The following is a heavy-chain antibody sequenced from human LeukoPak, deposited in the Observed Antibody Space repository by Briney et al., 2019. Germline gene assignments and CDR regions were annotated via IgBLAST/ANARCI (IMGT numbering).Heavy chain of an antibody. CDR1: GGSISSGDYY. J-gene: IGHJ4*02. Sequence: PSETLSLTCTVSGGSISSGDYYWSWIRQPPGKGLEWIGSIYSSGSTYYNPSLKSRVTISVDTSKNQFSLRLSSVTAADTAVYYCARLHSTHSSNSWGQGTLVTVSS. CDR3: ARLHSTHSSNS. D-gene: IGHD6-13*01. V-gene: IGHV4-39*01. CDR2: IYSSGST.